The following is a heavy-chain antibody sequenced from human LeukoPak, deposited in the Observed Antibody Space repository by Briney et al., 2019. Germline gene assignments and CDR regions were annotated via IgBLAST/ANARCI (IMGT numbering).Heavy chain of an antibody. CDR2: IYTSGTI. CDR3: ATNGYYCMDV. CDR1: GGSISSYY. J-gene: IGHJ6*03. V-gene: IGHV4-4*07. D-gene: IGHD2-8*01. Sequence: SETLSLTCTVSGGSISSYYWSWIRQPAGTALEWIGRIYTSGTITYNPSLKSRVTMSVDTSQNQFSLKVNSLTAADTAVYYCATNGYYCMDVWGKGTTVTVSS.